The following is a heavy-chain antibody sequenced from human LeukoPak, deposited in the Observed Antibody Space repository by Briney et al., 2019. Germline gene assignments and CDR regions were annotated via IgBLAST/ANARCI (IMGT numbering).Heavy chain of an antibody. J-gene: IGHJ5*02. CDR2: IYTSGST. CDR3: ARDENGYVWGSFRA. CDR1: GGSISSGSYY. D-gene: IGHD3-16*02. Sequence: SETLSLTCTVSGGSISSGSYYWSWIRQPAGKGLEWIGRIYTSGSTNYNPSLKSRVTISVDTSKNQFSLKLSSVTAADTAVYYCARDENGYVWGSFRAWGQGTLVTVSS. V-gene: IGHV4-61*02.